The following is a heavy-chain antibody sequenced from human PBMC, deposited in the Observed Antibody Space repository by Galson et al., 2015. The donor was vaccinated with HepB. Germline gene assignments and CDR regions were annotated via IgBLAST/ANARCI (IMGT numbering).Heavy chain of an antibody. CDR3: ARDPFAYSGGH. V-gene: IGHV3-23*01. D-gene: IGHD2-15*01. J-gene: IGHJ4*02. CDR1: GFAFSTYA. Sequence: SLRLSCAASGFAFSTYAMSWVRQAPGKGLEWVSALSGNGYKTYYADSVRGRFTISRDNSKNTLYLQMNSLRAEDTAVYYCARDPFAYSGGHRGQGTLVTVSS. CDR2: LSGNGYKT.